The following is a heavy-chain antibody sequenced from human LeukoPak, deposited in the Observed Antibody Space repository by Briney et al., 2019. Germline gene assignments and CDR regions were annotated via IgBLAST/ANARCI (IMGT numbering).Heavy chain of an antibody. CDR1: GGSVSSGSYY. V-gene: IGHV4-61*01. CDR3: ARGGLGSAFDN. J-gene: IGHJ4*02. D-gene: IGHD6-19*01. CDR2: IYYSGST. Sequence: SETLSLTCTVSGGSVSSGSYYWSWIRQPPGKGLEWIGYIYYSGSTNYNPSLKSRVTISVDTSKNQFSLKLSSVTAADTAVFYCARGGLGSAFDNWGQGTLVTVSS.